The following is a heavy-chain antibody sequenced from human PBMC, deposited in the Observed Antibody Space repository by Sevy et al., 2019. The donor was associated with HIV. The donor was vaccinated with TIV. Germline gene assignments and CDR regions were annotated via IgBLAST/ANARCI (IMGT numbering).Heavy chain of an antibody. CDR1: GFTFSSYA. CDR3: AKDAFQWLEVYYFDY. J-gene: IGHJ4*02. V-gene: IGHV3-23*01. CDR2: ISGSGGST. D-gene: IGHD6-19*01. Sequence: GGSLRLSCAASGFTFSSYAMSWVRQAPGKGLEWVSAISGSGGSTYYADSVKGRFTISRDNSKNTLYLQMNSLRAEDTAVYFCAKDAFQWLEVYYFDYWGQGTLVTVSS.